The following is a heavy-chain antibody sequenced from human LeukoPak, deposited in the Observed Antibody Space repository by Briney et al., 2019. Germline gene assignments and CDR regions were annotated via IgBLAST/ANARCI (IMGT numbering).Heavy chain of an antibody. D-gene: IGHD3-10*01. CDR1: GDSISSDTYH. CDR3: ARSGWPMGGFDP. V-gene: IGHV4-39*01. J-gene: IGHJ5*02. CDR2: VHYAGST. Sequence: SETLSLTCTVSGDSISSDTYHWVWIRQPPGKGLQWIGSVHYAGSTYYNPSLKSRVRISVDTSKDQFYLKLFPVTAADTTMYYCARSGWPMGGFDPWGQGILVTVSS.